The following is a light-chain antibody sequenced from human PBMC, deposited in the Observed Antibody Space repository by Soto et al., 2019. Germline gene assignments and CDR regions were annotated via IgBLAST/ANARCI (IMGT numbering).Light chain of an antibody. J-gene: IGKJ1*01. CDR3: QQYNSLGG. CDR1: QTISSW. CDR2: KAS. V-gene: IGKV1-5*03. Sequence: DIQMTQSPSTLSGSVGDRVTITCRASQTISSWLAWYQQKPGKAPKLLIYKASTLKSGVPSRFSGSRSSTELTLTISSLQPDDLATYYSQQYNSLGGFGQGTKVDIK.